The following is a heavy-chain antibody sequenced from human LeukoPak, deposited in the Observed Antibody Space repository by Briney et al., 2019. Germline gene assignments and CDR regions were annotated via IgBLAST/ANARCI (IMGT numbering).Heavy chain of an antibody. CDR1: GFTFSSYA. D-gene: IGHD6-6*01. V-gene: IGHV3-30*01. Sequence: PGGSLRLSCAASGFTFSSYAMHWVRQAPGKGLEWVAVISYDGSNKYYADSVKGRFTISRDNSKNTLYLQMNSLRAEDTAVYYCARDSRDSSSPFSAFDIWGQGTMVTVSS. CDR3: ARDSRDSSSPFSAFDI. CDR2: ISYDGSNK. J-gene: IGHJ3*02.